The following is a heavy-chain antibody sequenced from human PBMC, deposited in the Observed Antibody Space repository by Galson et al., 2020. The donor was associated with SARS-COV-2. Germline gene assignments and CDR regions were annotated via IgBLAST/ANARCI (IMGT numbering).Heavy chain of an antibody. J-gene: IGHJ4*02. CDR2: IYYSGST. Sequence: SETLSLTCTVSGGSISSYYWSWIRQPPGKGLEWIGYIYYSGSTNYNPSLKSRVTISVDTSKNQFSLKLSSVTAADTAVYYCARVTYSSSPRGIGQFDYWGQGTLVTVSS. D-gene: IGHD6-13*01. CDR3: ARVTYSSSPRGIGQFDY. CDR1: GGSISSYY. V-gene: IGHV4-59*01.